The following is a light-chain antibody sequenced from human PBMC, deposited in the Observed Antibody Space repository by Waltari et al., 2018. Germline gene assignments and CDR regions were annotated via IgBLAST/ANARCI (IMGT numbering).Light chain of an antibody. Sequence: IQVTQSPSSVSASAGDSVSITCRASQDINHWLALYQQTPGRAPKLLIYGASRLQGGVPSRFSGSGSGIEFTLTITSLQPEDSATYYCQHGNSFPWAFGQGTRVEVK. J-gene: IGKJ1*01. CDR1: QDINHW. V-gene: IGKV1-12*01. CDR2: GAS. CDR3: QHGNSFPWA.